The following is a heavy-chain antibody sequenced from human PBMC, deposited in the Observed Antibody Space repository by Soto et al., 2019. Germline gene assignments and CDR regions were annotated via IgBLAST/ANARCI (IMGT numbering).Heavy chain of an antibody. CDR2: INSDGSST. CDR1: GFTFSSYW. D-gene: IGHD1-1*01. Sequence: GSLRLSCAASGFTFSSYWMHWVRQAPGKGLVWVSRINSDGSSTSYADSVKGRFTISRDNAKNTLYLQMNSLRAEDTAVYYCARVEDWNYDYYYMDVWGKGTTVTVSS. J-gene: IGHJ6*03. CDR3: ARVEDWNYDYYYMDV. V-gene: IGHV3-74*01.